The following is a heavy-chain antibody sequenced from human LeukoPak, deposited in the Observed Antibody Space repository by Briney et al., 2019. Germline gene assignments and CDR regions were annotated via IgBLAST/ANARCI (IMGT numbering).Heavy chain of an antibody. D-gene: IGHD3-16*02. CDR2: MKQDGSEI. J-gene: IGHJ4*02. Sequence: GGSLRLSCAASGFTFSSYWMTWVRQAPGKGLEWVAYMKQDGSEIYYVDSVKGRFTISRDNANNSLYLQMNSLRAEDTALYYCVRGVYRFDSWGQGTLVIVSS. CDR1: GFTFSSYW. V-gene: IGHV3-7*01. CDR3: VRGVYRFDS.